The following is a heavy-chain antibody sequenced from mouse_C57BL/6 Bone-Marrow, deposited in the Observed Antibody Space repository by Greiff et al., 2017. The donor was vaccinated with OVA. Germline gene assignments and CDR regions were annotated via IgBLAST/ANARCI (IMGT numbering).Heavy chain of an antibody. Sequence: VQLQQPGAELVRPGSSVKLSCKASGYTFTSYWMHWVKQRPIQGLEWIGNIDPSDSETHYNQKFKDKATLTVDKSSSTAYMQLSSLTSEDSAVYYCARGSGYYALYYYAMDYWGQGTSGTVSS. D-gene: IGHD2-3*01. CDR2: IDPSDSET. J-gene: IGHJ4*01. CDR3: ARGSGYYALYYYAMDY. V-gene: IGHV1-52*01. CDR1: GYTFTSYW.